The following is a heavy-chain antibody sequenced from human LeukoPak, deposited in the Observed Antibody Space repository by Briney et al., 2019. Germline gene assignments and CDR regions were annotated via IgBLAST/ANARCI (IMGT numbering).Heavy chain of an antibody. V-gene: IGHV3-23*01. D-gene: IGHD2-2*01. Sequence: GGSLRLSCAASGFTFSNYAMAWVRQAPGKGLEWVSFIAASGASSDYADSVKGRFTISRDNSKNTLYLQMYSLRVDDTAIYHCVRDRGCSVTSCRYNWFDPWGQGTLVTVSS. CDR3: VRDRGCSVTSCRYNWFDP. CDR1: GFTFSNYA. J-gene: IGHJ5*02. CDR2: IAASGASS.